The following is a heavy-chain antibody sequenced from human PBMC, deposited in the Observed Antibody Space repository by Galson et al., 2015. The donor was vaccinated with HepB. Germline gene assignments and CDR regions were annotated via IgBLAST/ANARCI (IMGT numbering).Heavy chain of an antibody. D-gene: IGHD1-1*01. CDR2: IRNRPNSYAT. J-gene: IGHJ4*02. CDR3: ARRGNWNDLDY. Sequence: SLRLSCAASGFTFTDSAMHWVRQASGRGLEWLGRIRNRPNSYATAYAASVKGRFTISRDDSRNTAYLEMNSLKTKDTAVYYCARRGNWNDLDYWGQGTLVTVSS. CDR1: GFTFTDSA. V-gene: IGHV3-73*01.